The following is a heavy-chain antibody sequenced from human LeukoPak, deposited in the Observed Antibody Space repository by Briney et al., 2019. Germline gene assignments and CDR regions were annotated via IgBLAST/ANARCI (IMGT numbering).Heavy chain of an antibody. J-gene: IGHJ4*02. CDR1: GYTFTRYG. CDR2: ISAYNGNT. Sequence: ASVKVSCKASGYTFTRYGITWVRQAPGQGLEWMGWISAYNGNTNYAQKVQGRVTMTTDTPTSTAYMELRSLRSDDTAVYYCARSQYDYIWGNYRNPDYWGQGTLVTVSS. D-gene: IGHD3-16*02. CDR3: ARSQYDYIWGNYRNPDY. V-gene: IGHV1-18*01.